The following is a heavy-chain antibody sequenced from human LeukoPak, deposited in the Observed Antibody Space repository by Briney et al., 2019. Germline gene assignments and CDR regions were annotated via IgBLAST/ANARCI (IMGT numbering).Heavy chain of an antibody. CDR3: ARMRYYYYGMDV. CDR1: GGSISSYY. J-gene: IGHJ6*02. V-gene: IGHV4-59*01. CDR2: IHYSGST. Sequence: SETLSLTCTVSGGSISSYYWSWIRQPPGKGLEWIGYIHYSGSTNYNPSLKSRVTISVDTSKNQFSLKLSSVTAADTAVYYCARMRYYYYGMDVWGQGTTVTVSS.